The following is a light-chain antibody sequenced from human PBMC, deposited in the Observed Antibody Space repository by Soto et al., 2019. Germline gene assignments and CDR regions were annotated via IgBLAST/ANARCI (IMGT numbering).Light chain of an antibody. Sequence: DIPMTQSPSSLSASVGDRVTITCRTSQSISTWLAWFQQKPGKAPKLLIYRASSLESGAPSRFSGTGSGTEFTLTISSLQPDDFATYYCQQYDDYPWTFGQGTKVDI. V-gene: IGKV1-5*03. CDR1: QSISTW. J-gene: IGKJ1*01. CDR2: RAS. CDR3: QQYDDYPWT.